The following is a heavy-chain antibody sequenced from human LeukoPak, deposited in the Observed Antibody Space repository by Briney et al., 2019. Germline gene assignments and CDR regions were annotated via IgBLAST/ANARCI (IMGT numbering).Heavy chain of an antibody. CDR2: ISSSSSYI. Sequence: GGSLRLSCAASGFTFSSYSMNWVRQAPGKGLEWVSSISSSSSYIYYADSVKGRFTISRDNSKNTLNLQMNSLRAEDTAVYYCVKDRTGTYTLDYWGQGTLVTVSS. V-gene: IGHV3-21*01. J-gene: IGHJ4*02. D-gene: IGHD3-10*01. CDR3: VKDRTGTYTLDY. CDR1: GFTFSSYS.